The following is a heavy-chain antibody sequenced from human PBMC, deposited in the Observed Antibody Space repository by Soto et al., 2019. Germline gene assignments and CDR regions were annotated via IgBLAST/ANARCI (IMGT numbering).Heavy chain of an antibody. CDR3: ARVWGGAFDI. V-gene: IGHV4-59*01. CDR2: IYYSGST. CDR1: GGSISSYY. D-gene: IGHD3-10*01. Sequence: QVQLQESGPGLVKPSETLSLTCTVSGGSISSYYWSWIRQPPGKGLEWIGYIYYSGSTNYNPSLKRRVTISVDTSKNQFSLKLSAVTAADTAVYYVARVWGGAFDIWGQGTMVTVSS. J-gene: IGHJ3*02.